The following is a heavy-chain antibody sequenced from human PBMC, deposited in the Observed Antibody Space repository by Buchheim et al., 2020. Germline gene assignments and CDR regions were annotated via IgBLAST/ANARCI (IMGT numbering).Heavy chain of an antibody. D-gene: IGHD5-12*01. CDR3: ARVWDSAYDSLDY. CDR1: GGSVSSTSYF. J-gene: IGHJ4*02. Sequence: QVQLQESGPGLVKPSETLSLTCTVSGGSVSSTSYFWSWIRQPPGRGLEWIGYIYNSGSTNYNPSLKSRVTISLHTSQNQFSLKLSSVSAADTAVYYCARVWDSAYDSLDYWGQGTL. V-gene: IGHV4-61*01. CDR2: IYNSGST.